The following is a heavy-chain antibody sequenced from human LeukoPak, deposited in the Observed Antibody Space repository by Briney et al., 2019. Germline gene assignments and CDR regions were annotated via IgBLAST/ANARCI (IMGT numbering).Heavy chain of an antibody. J-gene: IGHJ4*02. Sequence: SETLSLTCAVSGYSISSGYYWGWIRQPPGKGLEWIGSIYHSGSTYYNPSLKSRVTISVDTSKNQFSLKLGSVTAADTAVYYCARGGLQPTVWGQGTLVTVSS. CDR2: IYHSGST. CDR3: ARGGLQPTV. V-gene: IGHV4-38-2*01. CDR1: GYSISSGYY. D-gene: IGHD5-24*01.